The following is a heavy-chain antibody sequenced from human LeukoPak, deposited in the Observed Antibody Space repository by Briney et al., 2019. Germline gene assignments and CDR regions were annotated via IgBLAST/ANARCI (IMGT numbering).Heavy chain of an antibody. V-gene: IGHV4-4*07. J-gene: IGHJ4*02. Sequence: SKTLSLTCTVSGGSISSYYWSWIRQPAGKGLEWIGRIYTSGSTNYNPSLKSRVTMSVDTSKNQFSLKLSSATAADTAVYYCARGSGRTKYSGLMYYFDYWGQGTLVTVSS. D-gene: IGHD1-26*01. CDR2: IYTSGST. CDR3: ARGSGRTKYSGLMYYFDY. CDR1: GGSISSYY.